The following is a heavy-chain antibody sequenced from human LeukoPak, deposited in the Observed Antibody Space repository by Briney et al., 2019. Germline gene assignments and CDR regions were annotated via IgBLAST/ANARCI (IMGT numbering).Heavy chain of an antibody. V-gene: IGHV3-30-3*01. CDR1: QFIFTYYA. Sequence: GGSLRLSCAASQFIFTYYAIHWVRQAPGKGLEWVTSLSYDGGDKHYADSVKGRFTVSRDSSKNTVYLQMNGLTTADTAVYHCGKDLAGGALDVWGQGTLVTVSS. CDR2: LSYDGGDK. J-gene: IGHJ4*02. CDR3: GKDLAGGALDV. D-gene: IGHD3/OR15-3a*01.